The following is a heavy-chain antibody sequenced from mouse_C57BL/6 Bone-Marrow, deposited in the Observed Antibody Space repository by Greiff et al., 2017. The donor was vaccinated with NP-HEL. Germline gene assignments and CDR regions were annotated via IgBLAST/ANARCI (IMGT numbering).Heavy chain of an antibody. V-gene: IGHV2-2*01. D-gene: IGHD1-1*01. Sequence: QVQLKESGPGLVQPSQSLSITCTVSGFSLTSYGVHWVRQSPGKGLEWLGVIWSGGSTDYNAAFISRLSISKDNPKSQVFFKMNSLQADDTAIYYCASPGSSYNYYAMDYWGQGTSVTVSS. CDR2: IWSGGST. CDR1: GFSLTSYG. J-gene: IGHJ4*01. CDR3: ASPGSSYNYYAMDY.